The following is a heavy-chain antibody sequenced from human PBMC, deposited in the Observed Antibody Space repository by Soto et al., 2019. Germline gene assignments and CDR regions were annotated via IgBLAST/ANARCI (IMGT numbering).Heavy chain of an antibody. V-gene: IGHV3-21*01. CDR1: GFYFNNYG. CDR2: VSKSDYT. J-gene: IGHJ4*02. CDR3: AREDSIIIPAVSDF. D-gene: IGHD2-2*01. Sequence: VGSLRLSCAVSGFYFNNYGINWVRQPPGKGLEWVSSVSKSDYTYYSDSVKGRFTISRDNAKNSVSLQMNSLRAEDTAVYYCAREDSIIIPAVSDFWGQGTLVTVSS.